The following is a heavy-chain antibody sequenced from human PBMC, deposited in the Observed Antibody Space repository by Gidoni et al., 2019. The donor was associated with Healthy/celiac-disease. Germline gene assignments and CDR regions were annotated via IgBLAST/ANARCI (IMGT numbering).Heavy chain of an antibody. V-gene: IGHV1-3*01. CDR2: INGGNGKT. Sequence: QVQLVQSGPAVKKPAASVKVSCKASGYTFTSYAMHWVPPAPGQRVEWMGWINGGNGKTKYSQKFQGRVTITRDTSASTAYMELSSLRSEDTAVYYCARVLGPYSSGWLDYWGQGTLVTVSS. D-gene: IGHD6-19*01. J-gene: IGHJ4*02. CDR3: ARVLGPYSSGWLDY. CDR1: GYTFTSYA.